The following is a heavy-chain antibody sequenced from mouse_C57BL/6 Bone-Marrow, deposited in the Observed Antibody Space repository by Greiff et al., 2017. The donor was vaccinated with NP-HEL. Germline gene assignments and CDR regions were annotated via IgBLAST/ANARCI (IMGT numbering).Heavy chain of an antibody. CDR3: ARGWNY. V-gene: IGHV5-12*01. CDR1: GFTFSDYY. CDR2: ISNGGGST. Sequence: EVKLMESGGGLVQPGGSLKLSCAASGFTFSDYYMYWVRPTPEKRLEWVAYISNGGGSTYYPDTVKGRFTISRDNAKNTLYLQMSRLKSEDTAMYYCARGWNYWGQGTSVTVSS. D-gene: IGHD2-3*01. J-gene: IGHJ4*01.